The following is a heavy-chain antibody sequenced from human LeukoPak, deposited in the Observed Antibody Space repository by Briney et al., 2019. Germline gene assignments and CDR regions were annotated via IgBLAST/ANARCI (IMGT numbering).Heavy chain of an antibody. D-gene: IGHD6-19*01. CDR1: GYTFTSYY. CDR2: INPSGGST. J-gene: IGHJ4*02. Sequence: ASVKVSCKASGYTFTSYYMHWVRQAPGQGLEWMGIINPSGGSTSYAQKFQGRVTMTRDTSTSTVYMELSRLRSDDTAVYYCARDRALVAVAGEIDYWGQGTLVTVSS. CDR3: ARDRALVAVAGEIDY. V-gene: IGHV1-46*01.